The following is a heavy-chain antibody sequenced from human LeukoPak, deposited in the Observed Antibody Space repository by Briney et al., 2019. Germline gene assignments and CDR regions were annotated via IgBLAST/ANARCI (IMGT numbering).Heavy chain of an antibody. V-gene: IGHV4-39*01. CDR2: IYYSGST. J-gene: IGHJ3*02. CDR1: GGSISSSSYY. CDR3: ARPIQGAFDI. Sequence: PSETLSLTCTVSGGSISSSSYYWGWIRQPPGKGLEWIGSIYYSGSTYYNPSLKSRVTISVDTSKNQFSLKLSSVTAADTAVYYCARPIQGAFDIWGQGTMVTVSS.